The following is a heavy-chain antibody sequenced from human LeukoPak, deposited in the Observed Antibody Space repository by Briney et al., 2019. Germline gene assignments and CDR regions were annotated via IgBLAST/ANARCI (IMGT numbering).Heavy chain of an antibody. Sequence: SETLSLTCTVSGYSISSGYYWGWIRQPPGKGLEWIGVIYHSGSTYYNPSLKSRVTISVDTSKNQFSQKLSSVTAADTAVYYCARYDTSTGWFDPWGQGTLVTVSS. D-gene: IGHD3-22*01. CDR3: ARYDTSTGWFDP. J-gene: IGHJ5*02. CDR2: IYHSGST. V-gene: IGHV4-38-2*02. CDR1: GYSISSGYY.